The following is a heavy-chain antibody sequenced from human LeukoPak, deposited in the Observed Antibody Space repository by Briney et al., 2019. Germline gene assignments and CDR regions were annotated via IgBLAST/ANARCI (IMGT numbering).Heavy chain of an antibody. CDR1: GFTFTSYV. CDR3: ARRLPYYGMDV. CDR2: ISYDGSNK. J-gene: IGHJ6*02. Sequence: PGGSLRLSCAASGFTFTSYVMHWVRQAPGKGLQWVALISYDGSNKYYADSVKGRFTISRDNSKNTLYLQMNSLRAEDTAVYYCARRLPYYGMDVWGQGTTVTVSS. V-gene: IGHV3-30*03.